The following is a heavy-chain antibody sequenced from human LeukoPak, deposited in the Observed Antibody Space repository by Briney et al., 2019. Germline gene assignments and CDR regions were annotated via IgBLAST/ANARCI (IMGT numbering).Heavy chain of an antibody. D-gene: IGHD2-8*02. CDR2: ISGGGGST. CDR1: GFTFSSSA. CDR3: AKGLLDPNLVLDY. J-gene: IGHJ4*02. Sequence: GGSLRLSCAASGFTFSSSAMSWVRQAPGKGLEWVSAISGGGGSTYYADSVKGRFTISRDNSKNTLYLQLNSLRAEDTAVYFCAKGLLDPNLVLDYWGQGTLVTVSS. V-gene: IGHV3-23*01.